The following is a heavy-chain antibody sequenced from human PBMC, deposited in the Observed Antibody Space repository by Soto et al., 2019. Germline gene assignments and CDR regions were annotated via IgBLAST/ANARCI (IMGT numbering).Heavy chain of an antibody. CDR3: ARVLRFLEDQLYYYYGMDV. J-gene: IGHJ6*02. D-gene: IGHD3-3*01. CDR1: GFTFSSYA. V-gene: IGHV3-30-3*01. CDR2: ISYDGSNK. Sequence: QVQLVESGGGVVQPGRSLRLSCAASGFTFSSYAMHWVRQAPGKGLAWVAVISYDGSNKYYADSVKGRFTISRDNSKNTLYLQMNSLRAEDTAVYYCARVLRFLEDQLYYYYGMDVWGQGTTVTVSS.